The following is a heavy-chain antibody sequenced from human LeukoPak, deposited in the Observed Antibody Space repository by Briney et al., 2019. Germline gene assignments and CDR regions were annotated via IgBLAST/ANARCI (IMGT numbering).Heavy chain of an antibody. J-gene: IGHJ4*02. Sequence: GRSLRLSCAASGFTFRSYGMHWVRQAPGKGLEWVALISDDGSNIYYADSVKGRFTISRDSSKNTLSLQMSSLRVGDTAVYYCARDNKRFSCDYWGQGTLVTVSS. CDR3: ARDNKRFSCDY. CDR2: ISDDGSNI. CDR1: GFTFRSYG. D-gene: IGHD2/OR15-2a*01. V-gene: IGHV3-30*03.